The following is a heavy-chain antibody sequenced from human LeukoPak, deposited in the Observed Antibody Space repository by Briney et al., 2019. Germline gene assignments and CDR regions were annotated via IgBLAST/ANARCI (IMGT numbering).Heavy chain of an antibody. D-gene: IGHD3-10*01. CDR1: GGSISTSNYY. J-gene: IGHJ4*02. CDR2: IFYSGST. V-gene: IGHV4-39*07. CDR3: ARGGSGSSTTYFDY. Sequence: SETLSLTCTVSGGSISTSNYYWGWIRQPPGKGLEWIGNIFYSGSTYYSPSLRSRVTISLDTSRNQFSLKLSSVTAADTAVYYCARGGSGSSTTYFDYWGQGTLVTVSS.